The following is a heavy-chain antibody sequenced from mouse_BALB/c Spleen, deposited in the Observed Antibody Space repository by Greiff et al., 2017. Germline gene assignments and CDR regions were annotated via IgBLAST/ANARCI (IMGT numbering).Heavy chain of an antibody. D-gene: IGHD2-10*02. CDR2: IDPANGNT. V-gene: IGHV14-3*02. Sequence: VQLKESGAELVKPGASVKLSCTASGFNIKDTYMHWVKQRPEQGLEWIGRIDPANGNTKYDPKFQGKATITADTSSNTAYLQLSSLTSEDTAVYYCARGGYGNYRGDYWGQGTTLTVSS. J-gene: IGHJ2*01. CDR1: GFNIKDTY. CDR3: ARGGYGNYRGDY.